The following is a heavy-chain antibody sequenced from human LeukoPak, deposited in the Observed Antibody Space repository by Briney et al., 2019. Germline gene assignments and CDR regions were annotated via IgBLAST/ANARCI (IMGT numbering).Heavy chain of an antibody. V-gene: IGHV1-2*02. Sequence: ASVKVSCKASGYTFTSYYMHWVRQAPGQGLEWMGWINPNSGGTNYAQKFQGRVTMTRDTSISTAYMELSRLRSDDTAVYYCARAWGGYYDILTGQDYWGQGTLVTVSS. CDR3: ARAWGGYYDILTGQDY. D-gene: IGHD3-9*01. CDR1: GYTFTSYY. CDR2: INPNSGGT. J-gene: IGHJ4*02.